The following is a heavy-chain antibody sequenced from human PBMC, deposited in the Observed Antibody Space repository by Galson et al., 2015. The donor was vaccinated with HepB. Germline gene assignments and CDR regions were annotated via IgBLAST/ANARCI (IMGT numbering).Heavy chain of an antibody. Sequence: SLRLSCAASGFTSSSYAMSWVRQAPGKGLEWVSAISGSGGSTYYADSVKGRFTISRDNSKNTLYLQMNSLGAEDTAVYYCAKANGYDSSGYYFGYFDYWGQGTLVTVSS. CDR3: AKANGYDSSGYYFGYFDY. V-gene: IGHV3-23*01. J-gene: IGHJ4*02. CDR1: GFTSSSYA. CDR2: ISGSGGST. D-gene: IGHD3-22*01.